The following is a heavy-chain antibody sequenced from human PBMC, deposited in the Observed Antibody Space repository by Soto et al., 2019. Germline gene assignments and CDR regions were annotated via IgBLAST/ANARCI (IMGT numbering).Heavy chain of an antibody. J-gene: IGHJ5*02. CDR1: GYTLNEVA. CDR2: FDPDEAET. CDR3: TTYHGDYDVDQ. V-gene: IGHV1-24*01. Sequence: QVQLVQSGAEVKKPGASVKVSCKVSGYTLNEVAMHWVRQAPGKGLEWLGGFDPDEAETIYAQHFQGRVTMTEDTSTDTAYMELSSLRCEDTALYFCTTYHGDYDVDQWGQGPVVTVSS. D-gene: IGHD4-17*01.